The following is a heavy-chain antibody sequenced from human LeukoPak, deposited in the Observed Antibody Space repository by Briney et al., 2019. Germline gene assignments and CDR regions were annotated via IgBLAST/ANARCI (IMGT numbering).Heavy chain of an antibody. CDR2: MNPNSGNT. J-gene: IGHJ3*02. CDR3: ARGGKLTMIVVANDAFDI. Sequence: AASVEVSCKASGYTFTSYDINWVRQATGQGLEWMGWMNPNSGNTGYAQKFQGRVTMTRNTSISTAYMELSSLRSEDTAVYYCARGGKLTMIVVANDAFDIWGQGTMVTVSS. V-gene: IGHV1-8*01. CDR1: GYTFTSYD. D-gene: IGHD3-22*01.